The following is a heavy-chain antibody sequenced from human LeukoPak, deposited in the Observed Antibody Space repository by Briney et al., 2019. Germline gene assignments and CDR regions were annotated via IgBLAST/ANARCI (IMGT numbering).Heavy chain of an antibody. J-gene: IGHJ4*02. Sequence: SETLSLTCTVAGGSISSYYWTWIRQPAGKGLEWIGRIYTSGSTYYNPSLKSRVTISVDTSKNQFSLKLSSVTAADTAVYYCASADDYWGQGTLVTVSS. CDR3: ASADDY. CDR2: IYTSGST. CDR1: GGSISSYY. V-gene: IGHV4-4*07.